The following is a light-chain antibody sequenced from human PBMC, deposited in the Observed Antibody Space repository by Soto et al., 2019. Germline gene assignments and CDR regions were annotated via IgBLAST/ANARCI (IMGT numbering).Light chain of an antibody. CDR2: GAS. CDR1: QSVSSSS. CDR3: QQYGSSALT. Sequence: EIVLTQSPGTLSLSPGERATLSCRASQSVSSSSLAWFQQKPGQAPRLLIYGASTRATGIPARFSGSGSGTEFTLTISRLEPEDFAVYYCQQYGSSALTFGGGTKVDIK. V-gene: IGKV3-20*01. J-gene: IGKJ4*01.